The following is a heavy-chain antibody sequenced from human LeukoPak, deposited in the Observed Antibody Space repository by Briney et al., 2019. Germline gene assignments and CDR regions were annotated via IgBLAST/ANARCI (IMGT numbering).Heavy chain of an antibody. J-gene: IGHJ6*03. Sequence: SETLSLTCTVSGGSISSYYWSWIRQPPGKGLEWIGYIYTSGSTNYNPSLKSRVTISVDTSKNQFSLKLSSVTAADTAVYYCARHWRVGDILIGYYYYYYMDVWGKGTTVTVSS. D-gene: IGHD3-9*01. CDR1: GGSISSYY. CDR3: ARHWRVGDILIGYYYYYYMDV. V-gene: IGHV4-4*09. CDR2: IYTSGST.